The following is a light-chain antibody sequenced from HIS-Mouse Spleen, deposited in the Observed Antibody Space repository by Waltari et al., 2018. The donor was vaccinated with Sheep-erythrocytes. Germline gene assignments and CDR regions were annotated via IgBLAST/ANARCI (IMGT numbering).Light chain of an antibody. CDR2: DDG. Sequence: SYVLTQPPSVSVAPGQTARITCGGNNIGSKSVHWYQQKPGQAPVLVVYDDGDRPSGITERFSGSNSGNTATLTISRVEAGDEADYYCQVWDSSSDPVVFGGGTKLTVL. CDR1: NIGSKS. CDR3: QVWDSSSDPVV. J-gene: IGLJ2*01. V-gene: IGLV3-21*02.